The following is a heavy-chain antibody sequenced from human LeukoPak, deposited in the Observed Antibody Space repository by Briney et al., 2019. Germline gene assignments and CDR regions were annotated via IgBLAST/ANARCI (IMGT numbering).Heavy chain of an antibody. CDR3: ARAVDVRYFDWLFSPHYYFDY. V-gene: IGHV3-7*01. J-gene: IGHJ4*02. Sequence: QPGGSLRLSCAASGFTFSSYWMSWVRQAPGKGLEWVANIKQDGSEKYYVDSVKGRFTISRDNAENSLYLQMNSLRAEDTAVYYCARAVDVRYFDWLFSPHYYFDYWGQGTLVTVSS. D-gene: IGHD3-9*01. CDR2: IKQDGSEK. CDR1: GFTFSSYW.